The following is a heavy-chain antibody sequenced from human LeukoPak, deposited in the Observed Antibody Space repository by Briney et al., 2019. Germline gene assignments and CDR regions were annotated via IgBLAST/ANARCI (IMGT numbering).Heavy chain of an antibody. CDR2: ISNSGGST. J-gene: IGHJ4*02. CDR3: AYAKSGPDNILTGPFYY. Sequence: GGSLRLSCEASGFTFSSYAMSWVRQAPGKGLEWVSTISNSGGSTYYADSVKGRFTISRDNSKNTLYLQMNSLRVEDTAVYYCAYAKSGPDNILTGPFYYWGQGTLVTVSS. V-gene: IGHV3-23*01. CDR1: GFTFSSYA. D-gene: IGHD3-9*01.